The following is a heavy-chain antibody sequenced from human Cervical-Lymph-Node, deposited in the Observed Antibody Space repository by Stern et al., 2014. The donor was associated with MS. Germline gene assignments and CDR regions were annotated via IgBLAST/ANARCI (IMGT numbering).Heavy chain of an antibody. D-gene: IGHD1-7*01. V-gene: IGHV3-21*01. Sequence: EVHLVESGGGLVKPGGSLRLSCAASGFTFSSYSMNWVRQAPGKGLEWVSSISSSSSYIYYADSVKGRFTISRDNAKNSLYLQMNSLRAEDTAVYYCARDLAPLGITGTTLGYWGQGTLVTVSS. CDR3: ARDLAPLGITGTTLGY. CDR2: ISSSSSYI. CDR1: GFTFSSYS. J-gene: IGHJ4*02.